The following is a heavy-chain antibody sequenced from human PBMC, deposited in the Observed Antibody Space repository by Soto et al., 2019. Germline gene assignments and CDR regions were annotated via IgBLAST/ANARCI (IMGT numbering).Heavy chain of an antibody. CDR1: GYTFTSYY. D-gene: IGHD6-13*01. V-gene: IGHV1-46*01. J-gene: IGHJ6*02. CDR3: ARELVAAAGTGQSYYYGMDV. Sequence: ASVKVSCKASGYTFTSYYMHWVRQAPGQGLEWMGIINPSGGSTSYAQKFQGRVTMTRDTSTSTVYMELSSLRSEDTAVYYCARELVAAAGTGQSYYYGMDVWGQGTTVTVSS. CDR2: INPSGGST.